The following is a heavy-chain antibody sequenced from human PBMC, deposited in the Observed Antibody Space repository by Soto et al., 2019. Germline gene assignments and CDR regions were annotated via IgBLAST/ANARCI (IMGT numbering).Heavy chain of an antibody. D-gene: IGHD2-15*01. CDR1: GGTFSSYA. Sequence: SVKVSCKASGGTFSSYAISWVRRAPGQGLEWMGGIIPIFGTANYAQKFQGRVTITADESTSTAYMELSSLRSEDTAVYYCARGPRGRENWFDPWGQGTLVTVSS. V-gene: IGHV1-69*13. J-gene: IGHJ5*02. CDR2: IIPIFGTA. CDR3: ARGPRGRENWFDP.